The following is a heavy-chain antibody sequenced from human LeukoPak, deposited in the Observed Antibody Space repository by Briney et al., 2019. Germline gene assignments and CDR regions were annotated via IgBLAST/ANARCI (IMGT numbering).Heavy chain of an antibody. J-gene: IGHJ5*02. V-gene: IGHV4-59*01. CDR2: IYYSGST. CDR1: GGSIISYY. D-gene: IGHD5-24*01. Sequence: PSETLSLTCTVSGGSIISYYWNWIRQPPGKGLEWIGYIYYSGSTNYNPSLKSRVTISIDTSKNYFSLKLSSVTAADTAVYYCARSDEKNWFDPWGQGTLVTVSS. CDR3: ARSDEKNWFDP.